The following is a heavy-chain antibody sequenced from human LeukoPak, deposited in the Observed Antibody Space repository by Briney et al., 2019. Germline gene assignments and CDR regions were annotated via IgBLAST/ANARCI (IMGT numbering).Heavy chain of an antibody. V-gene: IGHV4-39*01. D-gene: IGHD6-6*01. CDR1: GGSISTNSYY. CDR2: IYYRGST. J-gene: IGHJ6*03. Sequence: SETLSLTCTVSGGSISTNSYYWGWIRQPPGKGLECIGNIYYRGSTYYNPSLKSRVTISVDTSKNQFSLRLSSVTAADTAVYYCARVAYSSSSEAHYYYYYMDVWGKGTTVTVSS. CDR3: ARVAYSSSSEAHYYYYYMDV.